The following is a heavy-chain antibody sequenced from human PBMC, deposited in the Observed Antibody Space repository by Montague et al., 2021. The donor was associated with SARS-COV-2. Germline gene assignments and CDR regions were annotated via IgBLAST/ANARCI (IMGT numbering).Heavy chain of an antibody. D-gene: IGHD3-10*01. CDR1: GGSISSSNYY. Sequence: SETLSLTCTVSGGSISSSNYYWGWIRQPPEKGLEWIGNMYYSGSTYYNPSLKSRVTISIDTSKNQLSLKLSSVTAADTAVYYCARDDIVLQGVTKGMDVWGQGTTVTVSS. J-gene: IGHJ6*02. V-gene: IGHV4-39*07. CDR2: MYYSGST. CDR3: ARDDIVLQGVTKGMDV.